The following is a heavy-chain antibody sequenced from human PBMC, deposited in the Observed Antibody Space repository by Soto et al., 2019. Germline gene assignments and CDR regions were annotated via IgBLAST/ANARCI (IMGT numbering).Heavy chain of an antibody. J-gene: IGHJ5*02. D-gene: IGHD6-13*01. CDR3: ATEAAPGSWSNWFDP. V-gene: IGHV4-59*01. CDR1: GGSISSYY. Sequence: PSETLSLTCTVPGGSISSYYWSWIRQPPGKGLEWIGYIYYSGSTNYNPSLKSRVTISVDTSKDQFSLKLSSVTAADTAVYYCATEAAPGSWSNWFDPWGQGTLVTVSS. CDR2: IYYSGST.